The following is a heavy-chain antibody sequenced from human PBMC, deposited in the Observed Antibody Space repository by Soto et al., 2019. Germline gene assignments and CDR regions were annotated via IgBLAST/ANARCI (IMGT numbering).Heavy chain of an antibody. D-gene: IGHD3-16*01. CDR3: AKDLFWGQSDY. CDR1: DGSFSGYY. V-gene: IGHV4-34*01. Sequence: SETLSLTCAVYDGSFSGYYWSWIRQHPGKGLEWIGSIYYSGSTNYNPSLKGRFTVSRDNAKNTLYLQMNSLRLDDTAVYYCAKDLFWGQSDYWGQGTLVTVSS. J-gene: IGHJ4*02. CDR2: IYYSGST.